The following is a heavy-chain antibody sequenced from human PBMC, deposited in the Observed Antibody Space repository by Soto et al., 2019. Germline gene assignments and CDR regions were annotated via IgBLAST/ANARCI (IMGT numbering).Heavy chain of an antibody. CDR2: ISAYNGNT. D-gene: IGHD2-2*01. CDR3: ARDRPPQDIVVVPADILPHYYYYGMAV. J-gene: IGHJ6*02. Sequence: XSVKGACKAAGYSLSSYGVSWGRQAPGQGLEWMGWISAYNGNTNYAQKLQGRVTMTTDTSTSTAYMELRSLRSDDTAVYYCARDRPPQDIVVVPADILPHYYYYGMAVWGQGTTVTVS. CDR1: GYSLSSYG. V-gene: IGHV1-18*01.